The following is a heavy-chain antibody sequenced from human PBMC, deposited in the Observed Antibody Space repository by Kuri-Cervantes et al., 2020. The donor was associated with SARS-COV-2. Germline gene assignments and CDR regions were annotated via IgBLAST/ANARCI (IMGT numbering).Heavy chain of an antibody. CDR3: ARVSHRGSGYQNPPDY. Sequence: GGSLRLSWAASGFTFSSYGMHWVRQAPGKGLEWVTVIWYDGSNKYYADSVKGRFTISRDNSKNTLYLQMNSLRAEDTAVYYCARVSHRGSGYQNPPDYWGQGTLVTVSS. V-gene: IGHV3-33*08. J-gene: IGHJ4*02. CDR2: IWYDGSNK. CDR1: GFTFSSYG. D-gene: IGHD3-3*01.